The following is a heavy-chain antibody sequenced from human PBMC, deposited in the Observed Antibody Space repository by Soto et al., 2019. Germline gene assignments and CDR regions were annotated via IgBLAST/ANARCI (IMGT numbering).Heavy chain of an antibody. CDR2: ISYDGSNK. J-gene: IGHJ4*02. CDR3: ARDRLSPTNSYYDYVWGSYRPPPPHY. V-gene: IGHV3-30-3*01. CDR1: GFTFSSYA. D-gene: IGHD3-16*02. Sequence: GGSLRLSCAASGFTFSSYAMHWVRQAPGKGLEWVAVISYDGSNKYYADSVKGRFTISRDNSKNTLYLQMNSLRAEDTAVYYCARDRLSPTNSYYDYVWGSYRPPPPHYWGQGTLVTVSS.